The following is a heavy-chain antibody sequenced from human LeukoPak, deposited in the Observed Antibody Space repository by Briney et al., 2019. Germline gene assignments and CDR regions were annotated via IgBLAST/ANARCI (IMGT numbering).Heavy chain of an antibody. Sequence: SETLSLTCAVYGGSYSGYYWSWMRQPPGKGLEWIGEINHSGSTNYNPSLKSRVTISVDTSKNQFSLKLSSVTAADTAVYYCARGSLVYDFWSGYYAMNAFDIWGQGTMVTVSS. J-gene: IGHJ3*02. V-gene: IGHV4-34*01. CDR2: INHSGST. CDR1: GGSYSGYY. D-gene: IGHD3-3*01. CDR3: ARGSLVYDFWSGYYAMNAFDI.